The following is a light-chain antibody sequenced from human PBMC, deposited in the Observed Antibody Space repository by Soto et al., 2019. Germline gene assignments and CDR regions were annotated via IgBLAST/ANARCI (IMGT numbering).Light chain of an antibody. V-gene: IGKV3-11*01. Sequence: VVTQSPPTLSLSPGERATLSCRTSLSVSSYLAWYQQKPGQAPRLLIYDASNRATGIPARVTGSGSGTDFNLTISTLEPEDFAVYYCQQRQYWPPITFGQGTRLEIK. CDR3: QQRQYWPPIT. J-gene: IGKJ5*01. CDR2: DAS. CDR1: LSVSSY.